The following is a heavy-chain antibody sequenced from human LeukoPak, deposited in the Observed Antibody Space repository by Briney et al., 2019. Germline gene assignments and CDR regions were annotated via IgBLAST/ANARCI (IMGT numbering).Heavy chain of an antibody. CDR3: ARAGYSGSYYRY. CDR1: GVTLSSYA. CDR2: TRNKANSYTT. D-gene: IGHD1-26*01. Sequence: GGSLRLSCAASGVTLSSYAMSWARQAPGKGLEWVGRTRNKANSYTTEYAASVKGRFTISRDDSKNSLYLQMNSLKTEDTAVYYCARAGYSGSYYRYWGQGTLVTVSS. J-gene: IGHJ4*02. V-gene: IGHV3-72*01.